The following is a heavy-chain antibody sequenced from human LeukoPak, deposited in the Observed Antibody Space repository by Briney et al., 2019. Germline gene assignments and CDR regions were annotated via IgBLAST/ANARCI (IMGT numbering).Heavy chain of an antibody. CDR3: ARSSLPGYCSGGSCYPLFDY. Sequence: SETLSLTCTVSGGSIRSDSYYWSWIRLPAGKGLEWIGYIYHSGSTYYNPSLKSRVTISVDRSKNQFSLKLSSVTAADTAVYYCARSSLPGYCSGGSCYPLFDYWGQGTLVTVSS. V-gene: IGHV4-30-2*01. CDR1: GGSIRSDSYY. CDR2: IYHSGST. D-gene: IGHD2-15*01. J-gene: IGHJ4*02.